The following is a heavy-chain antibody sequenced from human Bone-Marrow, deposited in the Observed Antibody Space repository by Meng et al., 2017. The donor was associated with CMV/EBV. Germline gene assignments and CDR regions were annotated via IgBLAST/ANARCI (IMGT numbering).Heavy chain of an antibody. CDR3: AAWEVVAWGNYYYGMDV. J-gene: IGHJ6*02. CDR2: IYSGGSST. V-gene: IGHV3-23*03. Sequence: GESLKISCAASGFTFSSYAMSWVRQAPGKGLEWVSVIYSGGSSTYYADSVKGRFTISRDNAKNSLYLQMNSLRAEDTAVYYCAAWEVVAWGNYYYGMDVWGQGTTVTVSS. D-gene: IGHD2-15*01. CDR1: GFTFSSYA.